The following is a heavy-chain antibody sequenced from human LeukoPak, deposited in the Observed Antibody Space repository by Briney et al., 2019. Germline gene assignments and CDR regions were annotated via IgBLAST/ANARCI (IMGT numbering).Heavy chain of an antibody. V-gene: IGHV1-46*01. J-gene: IGHJ4*02. D-gene: IGHD3-22*01. CDR1: GYTFTSYD. CDR3: ARDYGDSSGYNDY. CDR2: ISPRGGDT. Sequence: ASVKVSCKASGYTFTSYDINWVRQAPGQGLEWMGLISPRGGDTTYAQSFQGRVSVTRDTSTTTVYMELTSLRAEDTAVYYCARDYGDSSGYNDYWGQGTLVTVSS.